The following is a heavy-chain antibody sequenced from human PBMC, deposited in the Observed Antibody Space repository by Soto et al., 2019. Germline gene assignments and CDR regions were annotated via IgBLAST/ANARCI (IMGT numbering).Heavy chain of an antibody. D-gene: IGHD3-10*01. Sequence: ITLKESGPTLVKPTQTLTLTCTFSGFSLSTSAVGVGWIRQPPGKALEWLALIYWDDDKRYSPSLKSRLTTSKDTSKNQVSLTKTNMAPVDTATYYCGYVYYNSGRWDAWGQGTLVTVSS. V-gene: IGHV2-5*02. J-gene: IGHJ5*02. CDR1: GFSLSTSAVG. CDR3: GYVYYNSGRWDA. CDR2: IYWDDDK.